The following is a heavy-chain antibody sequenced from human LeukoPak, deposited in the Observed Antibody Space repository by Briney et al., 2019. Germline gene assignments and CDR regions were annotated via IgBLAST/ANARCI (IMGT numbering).Heavy chain of an antibody. Sequence: KSGGSLRLSCAASGFTFSSYSMNWVRQAPGKGLEWVSSISSSSSYIYYADSVKGRFTISRDNAKNSLYLQMNSLRAEDTAVYYCARDGDYGGNEDYWGQGTLVTVSS. CDR3: ARDGDYGGNEDY. V-gene: IGHV3-21*01. CDR1: GFTFSSYS. J-gene: IGHJ4*02. CDR2: ISSSSSYI. D-gene: IGHD4-23*01.